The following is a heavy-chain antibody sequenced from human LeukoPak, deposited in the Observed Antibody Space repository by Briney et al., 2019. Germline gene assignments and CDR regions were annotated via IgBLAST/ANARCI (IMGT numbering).Heavy chain of an antibody. CDR3: ARGGTTVTTFDY. V-gene: IGHV3-53*01. J-gene: IGHJ4*02. CDR2: IYTSGST. Sequence: GGSLRLSCAASGFTVSSNFMSWVRQVAGKGLEWVSIIYTSGSTYYADSVKGRFTISRDNSKNTLYLQMNSLRAEDTAVYYCARGGTTVTTFDYWGQGTLVTVSS. D-gene: IGHD4-11*01. CDR1: GFTVSSNF.